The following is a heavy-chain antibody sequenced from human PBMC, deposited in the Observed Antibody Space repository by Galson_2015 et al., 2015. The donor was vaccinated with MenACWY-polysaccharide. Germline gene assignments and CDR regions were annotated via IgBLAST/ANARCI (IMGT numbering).Heavy chain of an antibody. CDR1: DSSIRSGYF. Sequence: ETLSLTCAVSDSSIRSGYFWGWIRQPPGKGLEWIASIFHSGTTYYNPSLKGRVTISVDTSKNQFSLKLSSVTAADTAVYYCARVEKYSGSFYILYWGQGTLVTVSS. CDR3: ARVEKYSGSFYILY. J-gene: IGHJ4*02. CDR2: IFHSGTT. V-gene: IGHV4-38-2*01. D-gene: IGHD1-26*01.